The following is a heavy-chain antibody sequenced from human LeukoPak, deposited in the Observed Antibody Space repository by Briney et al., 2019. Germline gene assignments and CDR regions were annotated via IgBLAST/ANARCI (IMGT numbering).Heavy chain of an antibody. J-gene: IGHJ4*02. Sequence: ASVKVSCKASGYTFTSYYMHRVRQAPGQGLEWIGIINPSGGSTSYAQKFQGRVTMTRDTSTSTVYMELSSLRSEDTAVYYCAREETIFGSSFDYWGQGTLVTVSS. CDR1: GYTFTSYY. CDR3: AREETIFGSSFDY. V-gene: IGHV1-46*01. D-gene: IGHD3-3*01. CDR2: INPSGGST.